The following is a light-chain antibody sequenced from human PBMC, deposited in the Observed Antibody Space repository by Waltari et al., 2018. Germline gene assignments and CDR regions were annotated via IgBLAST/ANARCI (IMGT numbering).Light chain of an antibody. V-gene: IGKV1-9*01. Sequence: IQLTQSPSSLSASIGDRVTITCRASQGISSYLAWYHQKPGKVPKLLIHTASTLQSGVPSRFSGSGSGTDFTLTISSLQPEDFATYYCQQRHSYPITFGQGTRLEIK. J-gene: IGKJ5*01. CDR2: TAS. CDR1: QGISSY. CDR3: QQRHSYPIT.